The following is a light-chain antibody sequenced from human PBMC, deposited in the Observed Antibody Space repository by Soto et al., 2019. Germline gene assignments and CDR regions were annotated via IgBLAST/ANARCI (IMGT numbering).Light chain of an antibody. CDR3: QQHGSGPWT. V-gene: IGKV3-20*01. CDR2: VAS. CDR1: QSVSSNN. J-gene: IGKJ1*01. Sequence: EIVLTQSPDTLSLSPGERATLSCRASQSVSSNNLAWYQHKPGQPPRLLIYVASRRATGIPDRFSGSGSGSEFPLTITRLEPEDFAVYYCQQHGSGPWTFDQGTKVEIK.